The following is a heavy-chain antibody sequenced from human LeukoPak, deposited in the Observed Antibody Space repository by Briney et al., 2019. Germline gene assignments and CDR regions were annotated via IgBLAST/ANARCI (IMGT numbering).Heavy chain of an antibody. D-gene: IGHD3-22*01. CDR3: ANPEHYYDSSGYYYAGAFDI. V-gene: IGHV3-21*01. CDR2: ISRSSGYI. Sequence: GGSLRLSCAASGFTFSSYSMNWVRQAPGKGLEWVSSISRSSGYIYYADSVKGRFTISRDNAKNSLYLQMNTLRAEDMAVYYCANPEHYYDSSGYYYAGAFDIWGQGTMVTVSS. J-gene: IGHJ3*02. CDR1: GFTFSSYS.